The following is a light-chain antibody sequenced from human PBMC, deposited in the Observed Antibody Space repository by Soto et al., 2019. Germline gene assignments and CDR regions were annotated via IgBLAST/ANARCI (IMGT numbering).Light chain of an antibody. Sequence: EVVLTQSPGSLSLSPGERATLSCRASQSVSSNLAWYQQKPGQAPRLLIYGASSRATGIPDRFSGSGSGTDCTLTISRLEPEDFAVYYCQQYGGSPWTFGQGTKVDIK. J-gene: IGKJ1*01. CDR1: QSVSSN. V-gene: IGKV3-20*01. CDR3: QQYGGSPWT. CDR2: GAS.